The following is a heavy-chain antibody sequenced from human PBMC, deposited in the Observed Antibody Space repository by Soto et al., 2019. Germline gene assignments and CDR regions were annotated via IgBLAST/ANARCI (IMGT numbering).Heavy chain of an antibody. CDR1: GGSISPYY. CDR2: IYHSGST. D-gene: IGHD5-18*01. V-gene: IGHV4-59*01. Sequence: PSETLSLTCTVSGGSISPYYWSWIRQPPGKGLEWVGYIYHSGSTYYNPSLKSRVTISVDRSKNQFSLKLSSVTAADTAVYYCARGRIQLWYPFDYTGQSTLVTVSS. CDR3: ARGRIQLWYPFDY. J-gene: IGHJ4*02.